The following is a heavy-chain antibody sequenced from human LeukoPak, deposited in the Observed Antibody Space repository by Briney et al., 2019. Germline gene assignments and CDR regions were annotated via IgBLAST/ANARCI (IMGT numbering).Heavy chain of an antibody. D-gene: IGHD2-2*01. V-gene: IGHV3-7*01. CDR3: ARDRLSAALDY. J-gene: IGHJ4*02. CDR1: GFIFTDFY. Sequence: GGSLRLSCAASGFIFTDFYMSWVRQAPGKGLEWVANVKGDGSTQNYADSVKGRFTTSRDNAQNSVYLQLSSLRAEDTAVYYCARDRLSAALDYWGQGTLVTVSS. CDR2: VKGDGSTQ.